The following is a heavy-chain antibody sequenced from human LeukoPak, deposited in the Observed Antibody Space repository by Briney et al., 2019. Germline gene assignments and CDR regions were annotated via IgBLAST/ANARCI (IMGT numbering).Heavy chain of an antibody. J-gene: IGHJ4*02. V-gene: IGHV1-2*02. CDR2: INPNSGGA. CDR3: AREYPSLDVGIDY. CDR1: GYTSIGYY. D-gene: IGHD1-26*01. Sequence: ASVKVSCKASGYTSIGYYIHWVRQAPGQGLEWMGWINPNSGGAKYAQKFQGRVTVTRDTSISTAYMELSSLRSDDTAVYYCAREYPSLDVGIDYWGQGTLVTVSS.